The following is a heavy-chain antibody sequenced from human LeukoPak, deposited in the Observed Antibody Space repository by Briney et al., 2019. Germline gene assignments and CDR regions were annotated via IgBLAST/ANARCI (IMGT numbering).Heavy chain of an antibody. Sequence: GGSLRLSCVASGFTFSSYEMNWVRQAPGKGLEWLSYIGSSDSTTHYADSVKGRFTISRDNAKNSLYLQMNSLRAEDTALYYCARRAYYYDSSGYQITYYFDYWGQGTLVTVSS. CDR1: GFTFSSYE. CDR2: IGSSDSTT. J-gene: IGHJ4*02. D-gene: IGHD3-22*01. CDR3: ARRAYYYDSSGYQITYYFDY. V-gene: IGHV3-48*03.